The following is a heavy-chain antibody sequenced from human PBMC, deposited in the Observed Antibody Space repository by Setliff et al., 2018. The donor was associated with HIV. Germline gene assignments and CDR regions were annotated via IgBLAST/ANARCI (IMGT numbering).Heavy chain of an antibody. CDR1: GYIFNSYG. D-gene: IGHD3-10*01. CDR2: ISAYNGDT. V-gene: IGHV1-18*01. Sequence: ASVKVSCKASGYIFNSYGITWVRQAPGQGLEWMGWISAYNGDTNYAQKVQGRVTMTTDTSTSTAYMELRSLRSDDTAVYYCARGRGSQSYYYLDVWGKGTTVTVSS. CDR3: ARGRGSQSYYYLDV. J-gene: IGHJ6*03.